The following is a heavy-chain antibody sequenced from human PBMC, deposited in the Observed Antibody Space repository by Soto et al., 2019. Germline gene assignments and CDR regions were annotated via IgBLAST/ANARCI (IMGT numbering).Heavy chain of an antibody. J-gene: IGHJ6*02. CDR2: IIPIFGTA. V-gene: IGHV1-69*13. CDR3: ARDIRITIFGPYGMDV. D-gene: IGHD3-3*01. CDR1: GGTFSSYA. Sequence: EALVKVSCKASGGTFSSYAISWVRRAPGQGLEWMGGIIPIFGTANYAQKFQGRVTITADESTSTAYMELSSLRSEDTAVYYCARDIRITIFGPYGMDVWGQGTTVTVSS.